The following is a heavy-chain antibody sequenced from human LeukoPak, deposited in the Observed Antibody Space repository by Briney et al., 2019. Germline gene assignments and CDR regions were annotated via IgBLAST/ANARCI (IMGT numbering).Heavy chain of an antibody. J-gene: IGHJ2*01. V-gene: IGHV4-59*08. CDR1: GGSISSYY. CDR2: IYYSGST. D-gene: IGHD2-2*01. Sequence: SETLSLTCTVSGGSISSYYWSWIRQPPGEGLEWIGYIYYSGSTNYNPSLKSRVTISVDTSKNQFSLKLTSVTAAHTAVYYCACYGDCSSSSCPWKGRYFDRWGRRAPVTAS. CDR3: ACYGDCSSSSCPWKGRYFDR.